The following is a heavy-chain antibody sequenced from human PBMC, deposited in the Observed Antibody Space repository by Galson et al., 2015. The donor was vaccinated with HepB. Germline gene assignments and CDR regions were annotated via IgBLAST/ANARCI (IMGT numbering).Heavy chain of an antibody. CDR2: ISWNSGSI. CDR1: GFTFDDYA. Sequence: SLRLSCAASGFTFDDYAMHWVRQAPGKGLEWVSGISWNSGSIGYADSVKGRFTISRDNAKNSLYLQMNSLRVEDTAIYYCAKDYIGTKADVFDYWGQGTLVTVSS. V-gene: IGHV3-9*01. CDR3: AKDYIGTKADVFDY. J-gene: IGHJ4*02. D-gene: IGHD1-26*01.